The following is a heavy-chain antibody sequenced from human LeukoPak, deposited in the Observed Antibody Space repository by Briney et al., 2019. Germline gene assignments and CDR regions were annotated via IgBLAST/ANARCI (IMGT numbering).Heavy chain of an antibody. CDR3: ARGRNSGSSLDI. V-gene: IGHV1-2*02. D-gene: IGHD6-6*01. CDR2: IYPYSGDT. CDR1: GYTFTGYY. Sequence: VASVTVSCQASGYTFTGYYIHWVRQAPGQGLEWMGWIYPYSGDTNYAQNFQGRVTMTRDTSISTAYMERSSLKYDDTAVYYCARGRNSGSSLDIWGQGTMLTVSS. J-gene: IGHJ3*02.